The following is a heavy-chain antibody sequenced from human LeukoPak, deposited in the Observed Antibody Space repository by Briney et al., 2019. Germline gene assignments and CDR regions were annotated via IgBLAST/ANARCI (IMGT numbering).Heavy chain of an antibody. V-gene: IGHV1-69*01. CDR2: IIPIFGTA. CDR1: GGTFSSYA. CDR3: ARWGYCSSTSCYGGHAFDI. J-gene: IGHJ3*02. Sequence: SVKVSCKASGGTFSSYAISWVRQAPGQGLEWMGGIIPIFGTANYAQKFQGRVTITADESTSTAYMELSSLRSEDTAVYYCARWGYCSSTSCYGGHAFDIWGQGTMVTVSS. D-gene: IGHD2-2*01.